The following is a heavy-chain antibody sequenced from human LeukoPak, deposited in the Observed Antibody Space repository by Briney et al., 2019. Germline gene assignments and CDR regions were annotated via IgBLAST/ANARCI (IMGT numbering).Heavy chain of an antibody. J-gene: IGHJ5*02. D-gene: IGHD6-6*01. Sequence: GGTLRLSCAASGFTSSSYGMSWVRQAPGKGLEWVSAISGSGGNTYYADSVKGRFTISRDNSKNTLYLQMNSLRAEDTAVYYCARGTSIAHSWGQGTLVTVSS. V-gene: IGHV3-23*01. CDR3: ARGTSIAHS. CDR1: GFTSSSYG. CDR2: ISGSGGNT.